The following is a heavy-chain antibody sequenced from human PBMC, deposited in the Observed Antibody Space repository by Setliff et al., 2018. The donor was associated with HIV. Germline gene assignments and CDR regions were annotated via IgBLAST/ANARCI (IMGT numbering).Heavy chain of an antibody. CDR3: ARGHSGNDY. Sequence: ASVKVSCKVSGYTLTELSVHWVRQAPGEGLEWMGGFDPEDGETIYAEKFQGRVTMTEDTATDTAYMELSSLRSEDTAIYYCARGHSGNDYWGQGTLVTISS. V-gene: IGHV1-24*01. D-gene: IGHD1-1*01. J-gene: IGHJ4*02. CDR1: GYTLTELS. CDR2: FDPEDGET.